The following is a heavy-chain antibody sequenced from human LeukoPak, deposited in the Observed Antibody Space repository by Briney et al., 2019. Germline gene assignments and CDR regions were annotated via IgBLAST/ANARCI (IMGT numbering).Heavy chain of an antibody. Sequence: KSSETLSLTCTVSGGTISTSSYYFAWIRQPPGKGLEWIGSVYYSGSTYYHPSLKSRVTISIDTSKNQFSLNLNFVTAADTAVYYCARAPSGVSFDYWGQGTLVTVSS. D-gene: IGHD1-26*01. CDR2: VYYSGST. V-gene: IGHV4-39*07. J-gene: IGHJ4*02. CDR1: GGTISTSSYY. CDR3: ARAPSGVSFDY.